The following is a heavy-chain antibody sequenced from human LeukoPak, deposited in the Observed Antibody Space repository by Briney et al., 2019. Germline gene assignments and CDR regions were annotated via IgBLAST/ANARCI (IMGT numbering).Heavy chain of an antibody. J-gene: IGHJ4*02. CDR3: ARDLSPDYYDSSGYYYGALGY. V-gene: IGHV4-59*01. D-gene: IGHD3-22*01. CDR1: GGSIRSYY. CDR2: IYYSGST. Sequence: SETLSLTCTVSGGSIRSYYWSWLRQPPGKGLEWIGYIYYSGSTNYNPSLKSRVTISVDTSKNQFSLKLSSVTAADTAVYYCARDLSPDYYDSSGYYYGALGYWGQGTLVTVSS.